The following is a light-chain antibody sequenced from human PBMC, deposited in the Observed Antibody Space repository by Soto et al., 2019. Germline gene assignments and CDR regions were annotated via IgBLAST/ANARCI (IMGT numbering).Light chain of an antibody. Sequence: EIEMTQSPATLSVSPGERATLSCRASQSVRRNLAWYQQKPGQAPRLLIYGASTRATGIPARFSGSGYGTEFTLTISSLQSEDFAVYFCQQYNNWPQTFGQGTKVEIK. V-gene: IGKV3-15*01. CDR1: QSVRRN. CDR3: QQYNNWPQT. J-gene: IGKJ1*01. CDR2: GAS.